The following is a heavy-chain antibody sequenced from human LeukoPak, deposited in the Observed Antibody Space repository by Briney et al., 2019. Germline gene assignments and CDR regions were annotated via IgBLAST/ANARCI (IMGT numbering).Heavy chain of an antibody. CDR1: RFTFSSHW. CDR3: ARDQVSSSSTIAY. D-gene: IGHD6-6*01. CDR2: IKYEGTET. Sequence: PGGSLRLSCAASRFTFSSHWMTWVRQAPGKWLEWVATIKYEGTETYYVDSVRGRFSISRDQAMNSLYLQMSSLSAEDTAVYYCARDQVSSSSTIAYWGQGTLVTVSS. V-gene: IGHV3-7*01. J-gene: IGHJ4*02.